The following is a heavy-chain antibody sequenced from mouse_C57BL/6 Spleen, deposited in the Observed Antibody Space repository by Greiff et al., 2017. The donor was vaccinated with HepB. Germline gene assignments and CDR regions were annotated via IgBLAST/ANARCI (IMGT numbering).Heavy chain of an antibody. CDR2: IYPRDGST. V-gene: IGHV1-85*01. CDR1: GYTFTSYD. CDR3: ARSGWLPTHYYAMDY. J-gene: IGHJ4*01. D-gene: IGHD2-3*01. Sequence: LVESGPELVKPGASVKLSCKASGYTFTSYDINWVKQRPGQGLEWIGWIYPRDGSTKYNEKFKGKATLTVDTSSSTAYMELHSLTSEDSAVYFCARSGWLPTHYYAMDYWGQGTSVTVSS.